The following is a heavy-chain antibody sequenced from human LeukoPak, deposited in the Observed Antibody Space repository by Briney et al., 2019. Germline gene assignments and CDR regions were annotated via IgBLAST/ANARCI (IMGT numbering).Heavy chain of an antibody. Sequence: PGRSLRLSCAASGFTFSSYATHWVRQAPGKGLEWVAVISYDGSNKYYADSVKGRLTISRDNSKNTLYLQMNSLRAEDTAVYYCARDSGAGRYVWGSYRPDYWGQGTLVTVSS. D-gene: IGHD3-16*02. CDR1: GFTFSSYA. J-gene: IGHJ4*02. CDR3: ARDSGAGRYVWGSYRPDY. CDR2: ISYDGSNK. V-gene: IGHV3-30-3*01.